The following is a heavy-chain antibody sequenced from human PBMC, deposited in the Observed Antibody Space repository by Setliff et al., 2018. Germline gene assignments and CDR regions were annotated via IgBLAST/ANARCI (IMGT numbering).Heavy chain of an antibody. J-gene: IGHJ6*02. D-gene: IGHD2-15*01. Sequence: LRLSCAASGFTFSAAWMTWLRLGPGKGLEWVALIKGPGATDYSASVKDRFTISRDNSKNILYLQMNSLRAEDTALYYCAKGQAVETAPITYYYYAMDVWGQGTTVTVSS. CDR3: AKGQAVETAPITYYYYAMDV. CDR1: GFTFSAAW. V-gene: IGHV3-15*01. CDR2: IKGPGAT.